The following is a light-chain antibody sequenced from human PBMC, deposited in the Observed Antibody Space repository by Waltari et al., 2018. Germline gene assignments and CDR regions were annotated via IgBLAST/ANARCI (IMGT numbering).Light chain of an antibody. J-gene: IGLJ3*02. CDR2: DVK. V-gene: IGLV2-14*03. Sequence: QSALPQPASDPGSPGLSTTISCTGARRDISGYNYVPWYQQHPGKAPKLMIYDVKKRPSGVSNRFSGLKSGNTASLTISELQAEDEADYYCNSYTSTSTWVFGGGTKLPVL. CDR3: NSYTSTSTWV. CDR1: RRDISGYNY.